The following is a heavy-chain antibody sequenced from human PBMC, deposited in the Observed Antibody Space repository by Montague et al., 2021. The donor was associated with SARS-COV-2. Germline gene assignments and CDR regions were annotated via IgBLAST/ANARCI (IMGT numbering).Heavy chain of an antibody. D-gene: IGHD1-26*01. CDR3: ARESGSPTYYFYYGVDV. J-gene: IGHJ6*02. CDR1: GGSISSGNYY. CDR2: IYTSGST. V-gene: IGHV4-61*09. Sequence: TLSLTCTVSGGSISSGNYYWSWIRQPAGKGLEWIGHIYTSGSTNYNPSLKSRVTISVHTSNNQFSLKLSSVTAADTAVYYCARESGSPTYYFYYGVDVWGQWTMFLVAS.